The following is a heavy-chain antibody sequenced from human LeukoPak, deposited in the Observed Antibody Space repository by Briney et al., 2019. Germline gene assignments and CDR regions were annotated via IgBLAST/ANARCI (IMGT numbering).Heavy chain of an antibody. CDR3: ARTGGLRKLDY. Sequence: GGSLRLSCAASGFTFNNYGMHWVRQAPGKGLEWVAVISYDGSNKYYADSVKGRFTISRDNSKNTLYLQMNSLRAEDTAVYYCARTGGLRKLDYWGQGTLVTVSS. J-gene: IGHJ4*02. D-gene: IGHD4-17*01. CDR2: ISYDGSNK. V-gene: IGHV3-30*03. CDR1: GFTFNNYG.